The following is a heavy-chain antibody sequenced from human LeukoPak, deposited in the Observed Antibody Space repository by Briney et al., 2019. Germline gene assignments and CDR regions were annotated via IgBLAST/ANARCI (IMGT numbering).Heavy chain of an antibody. Sequence: PGWSLRLSCAASGFTFSSYEMNWVRQAPGKGLEWVSSISSSSSYIYYADSVKGRFTISRDNSKNTLYLQMNSLRAEDTAVYYCARTPNDYGDSHYFDYWGQGTLVTVSS. CDR3: ARTPNDYGDSHYFDY. CDR1: GFTFSSYE. CDR2: ISSSSSYI. J-gene: IGHJ4*02. V-gene: IGHV3-21*01. D-gene: IGHD4-17*01.